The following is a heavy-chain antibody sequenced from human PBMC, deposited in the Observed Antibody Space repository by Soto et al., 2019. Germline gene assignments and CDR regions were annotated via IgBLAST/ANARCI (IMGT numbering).Heavy chain of an antibody. D-gene: IGHD6-6*01. Sequence: PSQTLSLTCAISGDSVSSNSAAWNWIRQSPSRGLEWLGRTYYRSKWYNDYAVSVKSRITINPDTSKNQFSLQLNSVTPEDTAVYYCARDAYSSSSRESGAFDYWGQGTLVTVSS. J-gene: IGHJ4*02. CDR1: GDSVSSNSAA. CDR3: ARDAYSSSSRESGAFDY. CDR2: TYYRSKWYN. V-gene: IGHV6-1*01.